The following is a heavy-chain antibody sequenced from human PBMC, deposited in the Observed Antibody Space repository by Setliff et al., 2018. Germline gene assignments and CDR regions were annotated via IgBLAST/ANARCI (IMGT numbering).Heavy chain of an antibody. CDR3: ARVRYVFWSGSIDY. V-gene: IGHV4-34*01. Sequence: ASETLSLTCAVYGGSFSGYYWSWIRQPPGKGLEWIGEINHSGSTNYNPSLKSRVTISVDTSKNQFSLKLSSVTAADTAVYYCARVRYVFWSGSIDYWGQGTPVTVSS. D-gene: IGHD3-3*01. CDR2: INHSGST. J-gene: IGHJ4*02. CDR1: GGSFSGYY.